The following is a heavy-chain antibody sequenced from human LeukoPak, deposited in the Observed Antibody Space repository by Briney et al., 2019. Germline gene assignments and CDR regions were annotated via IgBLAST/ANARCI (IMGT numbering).Heavy chain of an antibody. CDR3: VKAARLADY. V-gene: IGHV3-11*04. J-gene: IGHJ4*02. CDR1: GFTFSDYY. CDR2: ISQSGGVV. Sequence: PGGSLRLSCAASGFTFSDYYMNWIRQTPGKGLEWISYISQSGGVVKYADSVEGRFTISRDNAKKSVNLEMNNLRVEDTAVYYCVKAARLADYWGQGTLVTVSS. D-gene: IGHD6-6*01.